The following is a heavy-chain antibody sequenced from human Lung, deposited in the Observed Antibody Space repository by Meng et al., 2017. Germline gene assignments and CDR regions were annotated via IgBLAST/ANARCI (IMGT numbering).Heavy chain of an antibody. Sequence: VQLQRWGAGLLKPSDTLSLSCVVSGGSFSDYYWSWIRQPPGKGLEWIGEINHSGSTNYNPSLESRATISVDTSQNNLSLKLSSVTAADSAVYYCARGSTTMAHDFDYWGQGTLVTVSS. CDR1: GGSFSDYY. CDR2: INHSGST. CDR3: ARGSTTMAHDFDY. D-gene: IGHD4-11*01. J-gene: IGHJ4*02. V-gene: IGHV4-34*01.